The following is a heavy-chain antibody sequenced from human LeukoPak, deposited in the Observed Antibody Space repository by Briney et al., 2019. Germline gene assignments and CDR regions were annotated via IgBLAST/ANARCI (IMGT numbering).Heavy chain of an antibody. Sequence: KPSETLSLTCTVSGASISSGSYYWNWIRQPAGKGLEWIGRIYTSGSTNYNPSLKSRVTVSLDTSKNQFSLKLSSVTAADTAVYYCASRTPDDYYYYMDVWGKGTTVTVSS. J-gene: IGHJ6*03. CDR2: IYTSGST. D-gene: IGHD2-2*01. V-gene: IGHV4-61*02. CDR3: ASRTPDDYYYYMDV. CDR1: GASISSGSYY.